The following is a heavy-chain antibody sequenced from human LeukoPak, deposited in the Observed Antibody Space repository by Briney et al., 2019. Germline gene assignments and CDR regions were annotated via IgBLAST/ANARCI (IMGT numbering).Heavy chain of an antibody. V-gene: IGHV3-48*01. J-gene: IGHJ4*02. D-gene: IGHD3-3*01. CDR1: GFTFSSYS. CDR2: ISSSSSTI. CDR3: ARRTIFGVGYSTPFDY. Sequence: GGSLRLSCAASGFTFSSYSMNWVRQAPGKGLEWVSYISSSSSTIYYADSVKGRFTISRDNAKNSLYLQMNSLRAEDTAVYYCARRTIFGVGYSTPFDYWGQGTLVTVSS.